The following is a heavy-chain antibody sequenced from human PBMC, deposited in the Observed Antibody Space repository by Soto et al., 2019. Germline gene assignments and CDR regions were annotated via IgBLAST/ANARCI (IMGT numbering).Heavy chain of an antibody. Sequence: QVQLVQSGAEVKKPGSSVKVSCKASGGTFSSYAISWVRQAPGQGLEWMGGIIPIFGTANYAQKFQGRVTITADESTSTAYMELSSLRSEDTAVYYCARGRDHGGFYYYYGMDVWGQGTTVTVSS. V-gene: IGHV1-69*01. D-gene: IGHD4-17*01. CDR3: ARGRDHGGFYYYYGMDV. J-gene: IGHJ6*02. CDR2: IIPIFGTA. CDR1: GGTFSSYA.